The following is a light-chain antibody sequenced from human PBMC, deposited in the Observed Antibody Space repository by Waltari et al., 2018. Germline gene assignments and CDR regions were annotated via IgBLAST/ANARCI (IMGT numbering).Light chain of an antibody. CDR2: SNT. Sequence: QSVLTQPPSMSGAPGQKVTIPCTGGSSNFGAGYDVHWYQQFPGTAPKLLIFSNTNRPAGVPGRFSGSRSGTSASLAIAGLQSEDEAVYYCQSFDSSLSASVFGGGTKLTVL. CDR3: QSFDSSLSASV. J-gene: IGLJ3*02. CDR1: SSNFGAGYD. V-gene: IGLV1-40*01.